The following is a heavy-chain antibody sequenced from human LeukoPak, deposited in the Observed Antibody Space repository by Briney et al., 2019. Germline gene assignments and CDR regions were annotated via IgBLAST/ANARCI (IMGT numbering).Heavy chain of an antibody. CDR2: IKQDGSEK. CDR1: GFAFSNYW. D-gene: IGHD3-10*01. CDR3: ARDTSTYYYGSGSYYFDY. Sequence: GGSLRLSCAASGFAFSNYWMSWVRQAPGKGLEWVANIKQDGSEKYYVDSVKGRFTISRDNAKNSLYLQMNSLRAEDTAIYYCARDTSTYYYGSGSYYFDYWGQGTLVTVSS. J-gene: IGHJ4*02. V-gene: IGHV3-7*01.